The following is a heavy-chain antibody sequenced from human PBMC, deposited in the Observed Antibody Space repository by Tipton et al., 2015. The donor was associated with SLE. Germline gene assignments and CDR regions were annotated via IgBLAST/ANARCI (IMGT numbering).Heavy chain of an antibody. CDR3: AKGNTGWIVGAADY. CDR1: GFIVSSHA. J-gene: IGHJ4*02. V-gene: IGHV3-48*01. D-gene: IGHD1-26*01. CDR2: ISTSSTTI. Sequence: SLRLSCAASGFIVSSHAMNWVRQAPGKGLDWISYISTSSTTIYYADSVKGRFTISRDSSKNTLYLQMSSLRVDDTAVYYCAKGNTGWIVGAADYWGQGTPVTVSS.